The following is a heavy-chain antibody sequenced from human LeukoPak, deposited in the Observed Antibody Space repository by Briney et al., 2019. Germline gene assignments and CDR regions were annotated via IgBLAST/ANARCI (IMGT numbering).Heavy chain of an antibody. D-gene: IGHD3-16*01. J-gene: IGHJ3*02. CDR2: ISSNGGST. V-gene: IGHV3-64*01. Sequence: GGSLRLSCAASGFTFSSYAMHWVRQAPGKGLEYVSAISSNGGSTHYANSVKGRFTISRDNSKNTLYLQMGSLRAEDMAVYYCARVGAGDLGDAFDIWGQGTMVTVSS. CDR1: GFTFSSYA. CDR3: ARVGAGDLGDAFDI.